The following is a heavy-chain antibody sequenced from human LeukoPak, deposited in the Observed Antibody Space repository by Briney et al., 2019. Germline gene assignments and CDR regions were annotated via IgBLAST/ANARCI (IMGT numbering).Heavy chain of an antibody. J-gene: IGHJ3*02. D-gene: IGHD1-26*01. V-gene: IGHV1-24*01. CDR3: ATVMQWELPVLNEYAFDI. Sequence: GASVKVSCKVSGYTLTELSMHWVRQDPGKGLEWMGGFDPEDGETIYAQKFQGRVTMTEDTSTDTAYMELSSLRSEDTAVYYCATVMQWELPVLNEYAFDIWGQGTMVTVSS. CDR1: GYTLTELS. CDR2: FDPEDGET.